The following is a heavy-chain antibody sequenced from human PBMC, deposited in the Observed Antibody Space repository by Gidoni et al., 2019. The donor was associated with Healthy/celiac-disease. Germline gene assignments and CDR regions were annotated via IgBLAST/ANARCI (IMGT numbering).Heavy chain of an antibody. CDR2: IYHSGST. J-gene: IGHJ5*02. D-gene: IGHD6-13*01. CDR3: ARVRPKQQLAGPNWFDP. CDR1: GGSLSSSNW. V-gene: IGHV4-4*02. Sequence: QVQLQESGPGLVKPSGTLSLTCAVSGGSLSSSNWWSWVRQPPGKGLEWIGEIYHSGSTNYNPSLKSRVTISVDKSKNQFSLKLSSVTAADTAVYYCARVRPKQQLAGPNWFDPWGQGTLVTVSS.